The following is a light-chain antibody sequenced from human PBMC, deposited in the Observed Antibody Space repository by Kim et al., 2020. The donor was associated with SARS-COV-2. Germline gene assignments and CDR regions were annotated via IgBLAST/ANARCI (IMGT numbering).Light chain of an antibody. J-gene: IGKJ4*01. CDR3: QQTYSTPR. V-gene: IGKV1-39*01. CDR2: ATS. CDR1: QSINSL. Sequence: DIQMTQSPSSLSASVGDRVTITCRASQSINSLLNWYQQRPGKAPNLLIYATSTLRSGVPSRFSGSGSGTDFTLTISSLQPEDFATYYCQQTYSTPRFGGGTKVDI.